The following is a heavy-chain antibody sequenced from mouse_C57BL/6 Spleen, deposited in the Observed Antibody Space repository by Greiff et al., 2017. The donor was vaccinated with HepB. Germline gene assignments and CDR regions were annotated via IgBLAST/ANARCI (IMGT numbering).Heavy chain of an antibody. J-gene: IGHJ4*01. CDR2: IDPNSGGT. CDR1: GYTFTSYW. V-gene: IGHV1-72*01. CDR3: ARGVYGNYVEAMDY. D-gene: IGHD2-1*01. Sequence: QVQLKQPGAELVKPGASVKLSCKASGYTFTSYWMHWVKQRPGRGLEWIGRIDPNSGGTKYNEKFKSKATLTVDKPSSTAYMQLSSLTSEDSAVYYCARGVYGNYVEAMDYWGQGTSVTVSS.